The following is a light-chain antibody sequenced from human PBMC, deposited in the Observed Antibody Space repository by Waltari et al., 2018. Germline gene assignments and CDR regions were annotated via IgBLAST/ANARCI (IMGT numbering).Light chain of an antibody. CDR1: QSVSSN. CDR2: GAS. J-gene: IGKJ4*01. CDR3: QQYVGWPPTLT. Sequence: EIVMTQSPATLSVSPGERASLHCRASQSVSSNLAWYQQKPGQAPRLLIYGASTRATGIPVRFSGSGSGTEFTLAISSLQSEDFAVYYCQQYVGWPPTLTFGGGTKVEIK. V-gene: IGKV3-15*01.